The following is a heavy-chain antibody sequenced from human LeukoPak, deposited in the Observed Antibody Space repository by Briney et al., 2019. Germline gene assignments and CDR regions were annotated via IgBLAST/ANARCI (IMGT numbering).Heavy chain of an antibody. V-gene: IGHV3-74*01. CDR2: LNGDGGTT. CDR3: ARDRGALDY. Sequence: GGSLRLSCAASGFTFSNYWMHWVRQAPGKGLVWVSRLNGDGGTTRYADSVKGRFTISRDNAKNTVYLQMNSLRAEDTAVYYCARDRGALDYWGRGTLVTVSS. J-gene: IGHJ4*02. CDR1: GFTFSNYW.